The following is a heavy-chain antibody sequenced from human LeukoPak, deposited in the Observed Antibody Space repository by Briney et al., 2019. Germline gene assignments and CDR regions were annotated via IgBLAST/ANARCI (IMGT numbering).Heavy chain of an antibody. Sequence: PGGSLRLSCAASGFTLSTYSMNWVRQAPGKGLEWVSSISSSATYMYYADSVKGRFTISRDNAKNSLYLQMNSLRAEDTAVYYCARDDYYGSGSYYDWGQGTLVTVSS. CDR3: ARDDYYGSGSYYD. D-gene: IGHD3-10*01. V-gene: IGHV3-21*04. J-gene: IGHJ4*02. CDR1: GFTLSTYS. CDR2: ISSSATYM.